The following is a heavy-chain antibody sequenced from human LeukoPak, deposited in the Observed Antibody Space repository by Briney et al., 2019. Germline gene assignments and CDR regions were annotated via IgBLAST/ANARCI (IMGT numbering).Heavy chain of an antibody. J-gene: IGHJ4*02. V-gene: IGHV4-61*02. D-gene: IGHD3-22*01. CDR2: IYTSGST. CDR1: GGSISSGSYY. Sequence: SQSLSLTCTVSGGSISSGSYYWSWIRQPAGKGLEWIGRIYTSGSTNYNPSLKSRVTISVDTSKNQFSLKLSSVTAADTAVYYCARGSRSARYYYDSSGKHDDYWGQGTLVTVSS. CDR3: ARGSRSARYYYDSSGKHDDY.